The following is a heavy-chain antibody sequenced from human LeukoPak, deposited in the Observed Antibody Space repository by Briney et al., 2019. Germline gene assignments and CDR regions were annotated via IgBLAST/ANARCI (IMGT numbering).Heavy chain of an antibody. CDR2: IIPIFGTA. CDR1: GGTFSSYA. V-gene: IGHV1-69*05. D-gene: IGHD6-13*01. J-gene: IGHJ4*02. Sequence: SVKVSCKASGGTFSSYAISWVRQAPGQGLEWMGGIIPIFGTANYAQKFQGRVTITTDVSTSTAYMELSSLRSEDTAVYYCARVRGSSSWYSYFDYWGQGTLVTVSS. CDR3: ARVRGSSSWYSYFDY.